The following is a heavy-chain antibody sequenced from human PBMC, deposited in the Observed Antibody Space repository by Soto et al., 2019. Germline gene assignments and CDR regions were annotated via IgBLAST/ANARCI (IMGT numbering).Heavy chain of an antibody. D-gene: IGHD3-10*01. CDR1: GFTFSSYG. Sequence: QVQLVESGGGVVQPGRSLRLSCAASGFTFSSYGMHWVRQAPGKGLEWVAVIWYDGSNKYYADSAKGRFTISRDNSKNTLYLQMNSLRAEDTAVYYCARDEGLGVNYYYYGMDVWGQGTTVTVSS. V-gene: IGHV3-33*01. CDR2: IWYDGSNK. CDR3: ARDEGLGVNYYYYGMDV. J-gene: IGHJ6*02.